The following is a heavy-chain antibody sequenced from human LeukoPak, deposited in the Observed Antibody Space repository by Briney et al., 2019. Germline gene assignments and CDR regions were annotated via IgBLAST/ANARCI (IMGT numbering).Heavy chain of an antibody. CDR2: IRQDGDTK. J-gene: IGHJ4*02. Sequence: QPGRSLRLSCAASGVPFNAYWMTWVRQAPGKGLEWVANIRQDGDTKYYVDSVKGRFTISRDNAMNSLYLQMNSLRAEDTAIYYCARSLPYGTTWYGRSDFWGQGTLVTVSS. D-gene: IGHD6-13*01. CDR3: ARSLPYGTTWYGRSDF. CDR1: GVPFNAYW. V-gene: IGHV3-7*03.